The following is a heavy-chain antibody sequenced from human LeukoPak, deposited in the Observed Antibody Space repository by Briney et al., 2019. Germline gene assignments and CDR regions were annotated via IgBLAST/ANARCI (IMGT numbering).Heavy chain of an antibody. V-gene: IGHV4-4*02. CDR2: IYHSGST. J-gene: IGHJ5*02. CDR1: GGSISSSNW. CDR3: ARDASRDFWSGSAFDP. Sequence: PSETLSLTCAVSGGSISSSNWWSWVRQPPGKGLEWIGEIYHSGSTNYNPSLKSRVTISVDTSKNQFSLKLSSVTAADTAVYYCARDASRDFWSGSAFDPWGQGTLVTVSS. D-gene: IGHD3-3*01.